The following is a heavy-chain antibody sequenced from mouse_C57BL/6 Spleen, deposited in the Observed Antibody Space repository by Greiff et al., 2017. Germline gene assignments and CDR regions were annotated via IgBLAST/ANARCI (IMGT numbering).Heavy chain of an antibody. J-gene: IGHJ4*01. D-gene: IGHD2-1*01. Sequence: VKLMESGPGLVQPSQSLSITCTVSGFSFTSYGVHWVRQSPGKGLEWLGVLWRGGSTDSTAAFISRLSICKDTSKSQVFFKMNSLQAKDTARYYCARKGIYYGNPGAMDYWGQGTSVTVSS. V-gene: IGHV2-2*02. CDR1: GFSFTSYG. CDR3: ARKGIYYGNPGAMDY. CDR2: LWRGGST.